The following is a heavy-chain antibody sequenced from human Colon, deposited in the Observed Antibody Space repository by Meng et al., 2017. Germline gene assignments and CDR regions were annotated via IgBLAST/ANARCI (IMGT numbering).Heavy chain of an antibody. CDR2: IYDNGHT. CDR1: GDSVATTLSS. CDR3: ARGYRGSTYFAY. J-gene: IGHJ4*02. V-gene: IGHV4-30-2*06. Sequence: QLQLQESGSRLVKPSQTLSLTFAVSGDSVATTLSSWSWIRQSPGKGLEWIGNIYDNGHTYYSPSLRSRVTISVDRSNNQFSLNLNSVTAADTAVYFCARGYRGSTYFAYWGQGILVTVSS. D-gene: IGHD3-16*01.